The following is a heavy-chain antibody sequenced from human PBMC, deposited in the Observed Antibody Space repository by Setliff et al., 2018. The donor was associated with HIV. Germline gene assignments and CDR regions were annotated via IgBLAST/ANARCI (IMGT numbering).Heavy chain of an antibody. D-gene: IGHD2-8*01. CDR1: GYTFTGYF. CDR3: ASKVHCTNGVCLDAFDI. J-gene: IGHJ3*02. CDR2: INPNSGGT. V-gene: IGHV1-2*06. Sequence: ASVKVSCKASGYTFTGYFMHWVRQAPGQGLEWMGRINPNSGGTNYAQKFQGGATMTRDTSISTAYMELSRLRSDDTAVYYCASKVHCTNGVCLDAFDIWGQGTMVTVSS.